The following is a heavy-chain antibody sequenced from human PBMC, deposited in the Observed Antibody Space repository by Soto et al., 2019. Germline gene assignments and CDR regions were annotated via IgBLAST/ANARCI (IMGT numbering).Heavy chain of an antibody. CDR2: ISSSSSYI. CDR1: GFTFSSYS. Sequence: VQLVESGGGLVKPGGSLRLSCAASGFTFSSYSMNWVRQAPGKGLEWVSSISSSSSYIYYADSVKGRFTISRDNAKNSLYLQMNSLRAEDTAVYYCARDRTKYYYGSGSFGYWGQGTLVTVSS. D-gene: IGHD3-10*01. CDR3: ARDRTKYYYGSGSFGY. J-gene: IGHJ4*02. V-gene: IGHV3-21*01.